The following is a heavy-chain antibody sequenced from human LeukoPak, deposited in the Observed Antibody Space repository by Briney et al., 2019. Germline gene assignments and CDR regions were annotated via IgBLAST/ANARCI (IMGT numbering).Heavy chain of an antibody. V-gene: IGHV5-51*01. CDR3: ATHDSHKVVTDTLDY. J-gene: IGHJ4*02. CDR2: IYPGDSDT. D-gene: IGHD2-21*02. Sequence: PGESLKISCKGSGYIFTSYCIGCVRQMPGKGLEWTGIIYPGDSDTRYSPSFQGQVTISADKSISTANLQWSSLKASDTAMYYCATHDSHKVVTDTLDYWGQGTLVTVSS. CDR1: GYIFTSYC.